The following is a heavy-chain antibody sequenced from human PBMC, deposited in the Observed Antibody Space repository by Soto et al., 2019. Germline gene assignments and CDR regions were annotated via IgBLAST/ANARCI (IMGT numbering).Heavy chain of an antibody. D-gene: IGHD4-17*01. V-gene: IGHV3-23*01. CDR2: ISGSGGST. CDR3: AKAGNDYGDSHNDY. Sequence: GGSLRLSCAASGFTFSSYAMSWVRQAPGKGLEWVSAISGSGGSTYYADSVKGRFTISRDNSKNTLYLQMNSLRAEDTAVYYCAKAGNDYGDSHNDYWGQGTLVTVSS. J-gene: IGHJ4*02. CDR1: GFTFSSYA.